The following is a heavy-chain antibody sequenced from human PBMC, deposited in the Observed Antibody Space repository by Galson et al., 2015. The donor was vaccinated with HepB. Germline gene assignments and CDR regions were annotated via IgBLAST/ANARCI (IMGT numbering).Heavy chain of an antibody. CDR3: ARLQGLVGARKLTNWYFDL. V-gene: IGHV4-31*03. Sequence: TLSLTCTVSGGSISSGGYYWSWIRQHPGKGLEWIGYIYYSGSTYYSPSLKSRVTISVDTSKNQFSLKLSSVTAADTAVYYCARLQGLVGARKLTNWYFDLWGRGTLVTVSS. J-gene: IGHJ2*01. CDR1: GGSISSGGYY. CDR2: IYYSGST. D-gene: IGHD1-26*01.